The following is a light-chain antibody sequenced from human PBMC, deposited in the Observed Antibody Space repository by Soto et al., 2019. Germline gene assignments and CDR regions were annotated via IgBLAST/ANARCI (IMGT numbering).Light chain of an antibody. CDR3: QQYGTSPRT. V-gene: IGKV3-20*01. J-gene: IGKJ1*01. CDR2: GAS. CDR1: QSLRSSY. Sequence: PGERATLSCWASQSLRSSYLAWYQRKPGQAPRLLMFGASRRATGIPDRFNGSGSGTDFILTISRLEPEDFAVYYCQQYGTSPRTFGHGTKVDIK.